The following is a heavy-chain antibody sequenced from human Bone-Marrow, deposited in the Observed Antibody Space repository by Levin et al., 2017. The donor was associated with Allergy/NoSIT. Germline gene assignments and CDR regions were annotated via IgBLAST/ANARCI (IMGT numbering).Heavy chain of an antibody. V-gene: IGHV3-30-3*01. D-gene: IGHD5-12*01. Sequence: GESLKISCAASGFTFSSYAMHWVRQAPGKGLEWVAVISYDGSNKYYADSVKGRFTISRDNSKNTLYLQMNSLRAEDTAVYYCARASRGGYDCPEDYWGQGTLVTVSS. CDR2: ISYDGSNK. J-gene: IGHJ4*02. CDR3: ARASRGGYDCPEDY. CDR1: GFTFSSYA.